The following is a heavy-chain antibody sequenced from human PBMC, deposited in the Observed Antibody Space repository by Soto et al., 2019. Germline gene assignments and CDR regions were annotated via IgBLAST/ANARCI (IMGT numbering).Heavy chain of an antibody. D-gene: IGHD4-17*01. CDR3: ARAYGAYGYYYYRMDV. CDR2: IYHSGST. V-gene: IGHV4-30-2*01. CDR1: VGSISSGGYS. Sequence: QLQLQESGSGLVKPSQTLSLTCAVSVGSISSGGYSWSWIRQPPGKGLAWIGYIYHSGSTYYNPSLKGRLTLSVDKYRNQFASKLSSVTAAETAVYCCARAYGAYGYYYYRMDVWGQGTTVTVSS. J-gene: IGHJ6*02.